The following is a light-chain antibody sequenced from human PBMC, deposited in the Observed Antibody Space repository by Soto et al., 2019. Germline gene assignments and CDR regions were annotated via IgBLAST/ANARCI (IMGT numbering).Light chain of an antibody. CDR2: DAS. CDR1: QTISSW. J-gene: IGKJ4*01. V-gene: IGKV1-33*01. CDR3: QQYDNLILT. Sequence: DIQLTQSPSFLSGSVGDRVTITCRASQTISSWLAWYQQKPGKAPKLLIYDASNLETGVPSRFSGSGSGTDFTFTISSLQPEDIATYYCQQYDNLILTFGGGTKVDNK.